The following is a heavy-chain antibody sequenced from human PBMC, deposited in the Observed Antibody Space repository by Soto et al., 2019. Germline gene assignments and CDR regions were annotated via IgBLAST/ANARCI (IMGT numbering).Heavy chain of an antibody. D-gene: IGHD4-4*01. Sequence: SETLSLTCTVSGGSISSYYWSWIRQPPGKGLEWIGYIYYSGSTNYNPSLKSRVTISVDTSKNQFSLKLSSVTAADTAVYYCARVGTVTTIDYWGQGTLVTVSS. CDR3: ARVGTVTTIDY. CDR2: IYYSGST. V-gene: IGHV4-59*01. CDR1: GGSISSYY. J-gene: IGHJ4*02.